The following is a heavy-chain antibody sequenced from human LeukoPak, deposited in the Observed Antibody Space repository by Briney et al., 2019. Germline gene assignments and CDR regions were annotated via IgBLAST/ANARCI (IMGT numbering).Heavy chain of an antibody. CDR2: ISSSSSYI. CDR3: ASLGGIAAGYYGMDV. V-gene: IGHV3-21*01. Sequence: GGSLRLSCAASGFTFSSYSMNWVRQAPGKGLEWVSSISSSSSYIYYADSVKGRFTISRDNAKNSLYLQMNSLRAEDTAVYYCASLGGIAAGYYGMDVWGQGTTVTVSS. CDR1: GFTFSSYS. J-gene: IGHJ6*02. D-gene: IGHD6-13*01.